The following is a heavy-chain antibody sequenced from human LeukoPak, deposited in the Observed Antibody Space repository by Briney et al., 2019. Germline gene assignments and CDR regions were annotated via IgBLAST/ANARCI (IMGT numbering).Heavy chain of an antibody. CDR3: TNSRRNDYNCFDD. Sequence: GGSLRLSCVASGFSVSDNYMTWVRQAPGKGLEWVSFIYGDDNTYYADSVKGRFTISRDTSKNTLFLQMNSLRAEDTAVYYCTNSRRNDYNCFDDWGQGTLVTVSS. J-gene: IGHJ4*02. V-gene: IGHV3-66*01. D-gene: IGHD4-4*01. CDR2: IYGDDNT. CDR1: GFSVSDNY.